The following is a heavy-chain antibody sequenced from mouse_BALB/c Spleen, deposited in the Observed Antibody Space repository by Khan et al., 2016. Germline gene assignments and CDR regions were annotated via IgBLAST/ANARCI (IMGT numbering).Heavy chain of an antibody. CDR1: GFTFSDYY. CDR3: ARDLNWYFDV. Sequence: EVELVESGGGLVKPGGSLKLSCAASGFTFSDYYMYWVRQTPEKRLEWVATISDGGSYTYYPDSVKGRFTISRDNAKINLYLQMSSLKSEDTAMYYCARDLNWYFDVWGAGTTVTVSS. CDR2: ISDGGSYT. J-gene: IGHJ1*01. V-gene: IGHV5-4*02.